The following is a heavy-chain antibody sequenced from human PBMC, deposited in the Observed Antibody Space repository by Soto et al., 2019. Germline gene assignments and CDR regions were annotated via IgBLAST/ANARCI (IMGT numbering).Heavy chain of an antibody. D-gene: IGHD5-18*01. V-gene: IGHV5-10-1*01. CDR2: IDPSDSYT. Sequence: PGESLKISCQGSGYSFTSYWISWVRQMPGKGLEWMGRIDPSDSYTNYSPSFQGHVTISADKSISTAYLQWSSLKASDTAMYYCARRISGYSYGHDAFDIWGQGTMVTVSS. CDR3: ARRISGYSYGHDAFDI. J-gene: IGHJ3*02. CDR1: GYSFTSYW.